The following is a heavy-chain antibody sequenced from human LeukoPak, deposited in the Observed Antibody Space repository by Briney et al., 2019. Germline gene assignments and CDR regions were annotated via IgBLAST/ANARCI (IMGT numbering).Heavy chain of an antibody. Sequence: GGSLRLSCAASGFTFSSYAMSWVRQAPGKGLEWVSAISGSGGSTYYADSVKGRFTISRDNPKNTLYLQMNSLRAEDTAVYYCAKRAAARLGSLYYFDYWGQGTLVTVSS. CDR1: GFTFSSYA. V-gene: IGHV3-23*01. D-gene: IGHD6-6*01. CDR3: AKRAAARLGSLYYFDY. J-gene: IGHJ4*02. CDR2: ISGSGGST.